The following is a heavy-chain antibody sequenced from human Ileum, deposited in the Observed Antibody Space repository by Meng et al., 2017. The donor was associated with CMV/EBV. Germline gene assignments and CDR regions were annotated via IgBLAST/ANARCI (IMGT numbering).Heavy chain of an antibody. Sequence: QVLGAGGGLVKRGGSRSLSCAASGFTFSDYYWRWIRQAPGKGLEWVSYISSSISYTNYADSVKGRFTISRDNAKNSLYLQMNSLRAEDTAVYYRARDPTGYYFFDYCGQGTLVTVSS. D-gene: IGHD3-9*01. J-gene: IGHJ4*02. CDR3: ARDPTGYYFFDY. V-gene: IGHV3-11*06. CDR2: ISSSISYT. CDR1: GFTFSDYY.